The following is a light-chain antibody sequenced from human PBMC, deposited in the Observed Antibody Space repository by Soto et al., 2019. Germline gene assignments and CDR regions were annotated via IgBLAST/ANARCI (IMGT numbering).Light chain of an antibody. CDR2: DAS. CDR3: QQYGSSGT. V-gene: IGKV3-20*01. J-gene: IGKJ1*01. Sequence: EIVLTQSPGTLSLTPGERATLSCRASQSVSNNYLAWYQQKPGQAPRLLIYDASNRATGIPDRFSGSGSGTDFTLTISRLQPEDFAVYYCQQYGSSGTFGQATKVDIK. CDR1: QSVSNNY.